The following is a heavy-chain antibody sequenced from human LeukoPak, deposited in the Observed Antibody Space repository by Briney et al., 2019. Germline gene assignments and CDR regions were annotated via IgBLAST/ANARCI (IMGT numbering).Heavy chain of an antibody. CDR1: GYTFTGYY. CDR3: ARPLELGAFDI. J-gene: IGHJ3*02. Sequence: GASVKVSCKASGYTFTGYYMHWVRQAPGQGLEWMGRINPNSGGTNNAQKFQGRVTMTRDTSISTAYMELSRLRSDDTAVYYCARPLELGAFDIWGQGTMVTVSS. V-gene: IGHV1-2*06. D-gene: IGHD3-16*01. CDR2: INPNSGGT.